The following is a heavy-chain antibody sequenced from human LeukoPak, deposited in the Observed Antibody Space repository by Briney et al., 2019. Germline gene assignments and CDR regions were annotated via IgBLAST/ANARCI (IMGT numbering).Heavy chain of an antibody. D-gene: IGHD5-12*01. V-gene: IGHV3-30*04. CDR3: ARDQLAYSGYDTLFDY. J-gene: IGHJ4*02. Sequence: GRSLRLSCAASGFTFNSYAIHWVRQAPGKGLEWVVVISYDGSNKYYAESVKGRFTISRDNSKNTLYLQLNSLRPDNTAVYYCARDQLAYSGYDTLFDYWGQGTLVTVSS. CDR2: ISYDGSNK. CDR1: GFTFNSYA.